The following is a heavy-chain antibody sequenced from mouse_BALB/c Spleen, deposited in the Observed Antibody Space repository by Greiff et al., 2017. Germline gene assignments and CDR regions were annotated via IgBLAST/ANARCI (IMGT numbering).Heavy chain of an antibody. CDR2: IWAGGST. J-gene: IGHJ4*01. CDR1: GFSLTSYG. CDR3: AREDDYDAMDY. Sequence: VKVVESGPGLVAPSQSLSITCTVSGFSLTSYGVHWVRQPPGKGLEWLGVIWAGGSTNYNSALMSRLSISKDNSKSQVFLKMNSLQTDDTAMYYCAREDDYDAMDYWGQGTSVTVSS. V-gene: IGHV2-9*02.